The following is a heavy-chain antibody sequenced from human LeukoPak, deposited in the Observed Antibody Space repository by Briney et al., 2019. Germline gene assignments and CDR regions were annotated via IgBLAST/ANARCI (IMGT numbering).Heavy chain of an antibody. CDR3: ARERDSSGLDAFDI. J-gene: IGHJ3*02. V-gene: IGHV3-66*01. CDR1: RFTVSSNY. D-gene: IGHD3-22*01. CDR2: IYSGGST. Sequence: GGSLRLSCAASRFTVSSNYMSWVRQAPGKGLEWVSVIYSGGSTYYADSVKGRFTISRDNSKNTLYLQMNSLRAEDTAVYYCARERDSSGLDAFDIWGQGTMVTVSS.